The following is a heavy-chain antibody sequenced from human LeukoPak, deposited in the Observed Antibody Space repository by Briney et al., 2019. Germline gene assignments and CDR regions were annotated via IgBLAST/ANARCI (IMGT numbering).Heavy chain of an antibody. Sequence: ASVKVSCKASGYTFTGYYMHWVRQAPGQGLEWMGWINPNSGGTNYAQKFQGRVTMTRDTSISTAYMELSGLRSDDRAVYYCVRDAIAAAGTGGWGQGTLVTVSS. CDR1: GYTFTGYY. CDR3: VRDAIAAAGTGG. V-gene: IGHV1-2*02. CDR2: INPNSGGT. D-gene: IGHD6-13*01. J-gene: IGHJ4*02.